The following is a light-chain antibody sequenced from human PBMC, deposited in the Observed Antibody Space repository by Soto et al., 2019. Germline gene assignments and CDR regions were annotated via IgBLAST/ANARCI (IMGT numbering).Light chain of an antibody. CDR1: QSVSSY. CDR3: QQRSNWPLT. J-gene: IGKJ4*01. Sequence: ETVLTQSPATLSLSPGERXXPXXXASQSVSSYLAWYQQKPGQAPRLLIYDASNRATGIPARFSGSGSGTDFTLTISSLEPADFAVYYCQQRSNWPLTFGGGTKVDIK. CDR2: DAS. V-gene: IGKV3-11*01.